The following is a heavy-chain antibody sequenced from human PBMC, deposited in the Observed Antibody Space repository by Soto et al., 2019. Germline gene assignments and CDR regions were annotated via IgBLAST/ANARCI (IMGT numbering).Heavy chain of an antibody. CDR1: GYTFTSYY. Sequence: QVQLVQSGAEVKKPGASVKVSCKASGYTFTSYYMHWVRQAPGQGLEWMGIINPSGGSTSYAQKFPGRVTMTRDTSTSTVYMELSSLRSEDTAVYYCARDAGGSYYAGTFDYWGQGTLVTVSS. J-gene: IGHJ4*02. D-gene: IGHD1-26*01. CDR2: INPSGGST. CDR3: ARDAGGSYYAGTFDY. V-gene: IGHV1-46*01.